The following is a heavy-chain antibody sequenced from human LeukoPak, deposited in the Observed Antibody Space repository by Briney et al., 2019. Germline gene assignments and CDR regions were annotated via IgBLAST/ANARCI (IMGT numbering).Heavy chain of an antibody. V-gene: IGHV3-66*01. CDR1: GISFNSYY. Sequence: PGGSLRLSCAVSGISFNSYYIHWVRQSPGKGLEWVSVIYTGGSKYYSDPVKGRFIISRDSSSSTVNLQLNSLRTEDTAVCYCARETPMVGDNYYGMDVWGPGTTVTVSS. D-gene: IGHD3-10*02. J-gene: IGHJ6*02. CDR2: IYTGGSK. CDR3: ARETPMVGDNYYGMDV.